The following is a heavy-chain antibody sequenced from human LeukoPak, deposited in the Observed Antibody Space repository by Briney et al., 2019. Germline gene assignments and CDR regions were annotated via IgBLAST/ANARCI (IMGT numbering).Heavy chain of an antibody. CDR1: GGSISNYY. J-gene: IGHJ5*02. V-gene: IGHV4-4*07. CDR2: VYTSGST. D-gene: IGHD3-3*01. CDR3: ARDVRARYYDSSWFDP. Sequence: PSETLSLTCTVSGGSISNYYWSWIRQPAGKGLEWIGRVYTSGSTNYNPSLKSRVTMSIDTSKNQFSLKLSSVTAADTAVYYCARDVRARYYDSSWFDPWGQGTLVTVSS.